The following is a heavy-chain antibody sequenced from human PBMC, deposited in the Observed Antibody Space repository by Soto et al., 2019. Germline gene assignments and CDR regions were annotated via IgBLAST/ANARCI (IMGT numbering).Heavy chain of an antibody. CDR3: ARFGSDPSYYSRVDV. Sequence: QVQLVQSETEVKKPGASVKVSCKASGYIFTNYDITWVRQAPGQGLEWMGWVSGYTGNTKYAQKFQDRVTMTTQTTSXTVYMELSSLRADDTAVYYCARFGSDPSYYSRVDVWGQGTTVFVSS. J-gene: IGHJ6*02. CDR2: VSGYTGNT. CDR1: GYIFTNYD. V-gene: IGHV1-18*01. D-gene: IGHD3-10*01.